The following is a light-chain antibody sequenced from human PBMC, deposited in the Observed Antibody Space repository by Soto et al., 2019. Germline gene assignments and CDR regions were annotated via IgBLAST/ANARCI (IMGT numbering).Light chain of an antibody. CDR1: QSVSSY. CDR2: DAS. CDR3: QQRSNWPPIT. Sequence: EIVLTQSPATLSLSPGARATLSCRASQSVSSYLAWYQQKPGQAPRLLIYDASNRATDIPARFSGSGSGTDFTLAISSLEPEDFAVYYCQQRSNWPPITFGPGTRLEIK. J-gene: IGKJ5*01. V-gene: IGKV3-11*01.